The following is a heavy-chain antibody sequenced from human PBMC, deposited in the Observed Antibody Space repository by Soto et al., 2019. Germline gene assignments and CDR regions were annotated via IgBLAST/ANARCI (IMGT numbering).Heavy chain of an antibody. CDR3: ARSVAVPGAHIDY. J-gene: IGHJ4*02. CDR2: VYYTGST. D-gene: IGHD6-19*01. CDR1: GGSISGSY. V-gene: IGHV4-59*01. Sequence: SETLSLTCSVSGGSISGSYWSWIRQSPGKGLEWLGYVYYTGSTNYSPSLRSRVSISVDASKNEFSLRLSSVTAADTAVYFCARSVAVPGAHIDYWGQGTQVTV.